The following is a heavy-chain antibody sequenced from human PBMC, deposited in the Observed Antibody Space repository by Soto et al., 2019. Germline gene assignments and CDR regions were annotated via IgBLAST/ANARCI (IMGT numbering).Heavy chain of an antibody. V-gene: IGHV3-30*01. CDR2: ISDDGTNK. D-gene: IGHD3-3*02. CDR3: ARHLSHLKPGWFDP. CDR1: GFTFSSYA. J-gene: IGHJ5*02. Sequence: GGSLRLSCAASGFTFSSYAMIWVRQAPGKGLEWVALISDDGTNKFYADFVKARFTISRDNSKSTLYLQMNTLRPEDAAVYYCARHLSHLKPGWFDPWGQGTLVTVSS.